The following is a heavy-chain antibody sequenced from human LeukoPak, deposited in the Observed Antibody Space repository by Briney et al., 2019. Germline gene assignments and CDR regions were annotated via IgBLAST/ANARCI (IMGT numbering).Heavy chain of an antibody. CDR3: AKQIVRGVNWTHMDV. CDR1: GFTVSTNY. CDR2: ISSNGGST. J-gene: IGHJ6*02. V-gene: IGHV3-64*01. Sequence: GGSLRLSCAASGFTVSTNYMSWVRQAPGKGLEYVSAISSNGGSTYYANSVKGRFTISRDNSKNTLYLQMGSLRAEDMAVYYFAKQIVRGVNWTHMDVWGQGATVTGSS. D-gene: IGHD3-10*02.